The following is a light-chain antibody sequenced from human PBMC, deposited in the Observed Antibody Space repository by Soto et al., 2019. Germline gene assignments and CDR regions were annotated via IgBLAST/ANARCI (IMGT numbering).Light chain of an antibody. Sequence: IVRTHSPDSLAVSLGELATVNCKSSHSGLYSYNNKNYLAWYQQKPGQPPKLLIYWASTRESGVPDRFSGSGSGTDFTLTISNLEPEDFAVYYCQQHSHWPPWTFGQGTRLEIK. CDR3: QQHSHWPPWT. V-gene: IGKV4-1*01. CDR1: HSGLYSYNNKNY. CDR2: WAS. J-gene: IGKJ5*01.